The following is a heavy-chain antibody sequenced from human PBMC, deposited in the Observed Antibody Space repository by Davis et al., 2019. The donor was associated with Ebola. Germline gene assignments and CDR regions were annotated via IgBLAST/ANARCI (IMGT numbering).Heavy chain of an antibody. D-gene: IGHD2-2*01. CDR3: AKGRANALNYFDY. CDR1: GFTFSSYG. J-gene: IGHJ4*02. V-gene: IGHV3-30*02. Sequence: PGGSLRLSCAASGFTFSSYGMHWVRQAPGKGLEWVAFIRYDGSNKYYADSVKGRFTISRDNSKNTLSLQMNSLRVEDTAVYYCAKGRANALNYFDYWGQGTLVTVSS. CDR2: IRYDGSNK.